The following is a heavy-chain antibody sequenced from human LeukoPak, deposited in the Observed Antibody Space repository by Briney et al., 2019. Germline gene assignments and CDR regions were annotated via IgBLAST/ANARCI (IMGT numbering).Heavy chain of an antibody. CDR1: GFTVSSNY. Sequence: PGGSLRLSCAASGFTVSSNYMSWVRQAPGKGLEWVSVIYSGGSTYYADSVKGRFTISRDNSKNTLYLQMNSLRAEDTAVYYCARDGWANYDILTGYYSYWGQGTLVTVSS. CDR3: ARDGWANYDILTGYYSY. V-gene: IGHV3-66*01. J-gene: IGHJ4*02. D-gene: IGHD3-9*01. CDR2: IYSGGST.